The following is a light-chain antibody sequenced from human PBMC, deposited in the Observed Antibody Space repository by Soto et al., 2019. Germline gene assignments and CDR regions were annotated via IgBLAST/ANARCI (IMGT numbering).Light chain of an antibody. J-gene: IGKJ1*01. CDR2: LGS. Sequence: DIVMTQSPLSLPVTPGEPASISCRSSQSLLHSNGYNYLDWYLQKPGQSPQLLIYLGSNRASGVPDRVSGSGSGTDFTLKISRVEAEDVGVYYCMQPLQSWTFGQGTKVELK. CDR3: MQPLQSWT. V-gene: IGKV2-28*01. CDR1: QSLLHSNGYNY.